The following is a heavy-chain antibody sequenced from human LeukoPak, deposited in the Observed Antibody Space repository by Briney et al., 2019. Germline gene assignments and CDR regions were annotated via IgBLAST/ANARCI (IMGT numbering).Heavy chain of an antibody. Sequence: GASVKVSCKASGYTFTSYYMHWVRQAPGQGLEWMGIINPSGGSTSYAQKFQGRVTMTRDTSTSTVYMELSSLRSEDTAVYYCAGAGYSYAKEGFFDYWGQGTLVTVSS. CDR3: AGAGYSYAKEGFFDY. V-gene: IGHV1-46*01. J-gene: IGHJ4*02. CDR1: GYTFTSYY. CDR2: INPSGGST. D-gene: IGHD5-18*01.